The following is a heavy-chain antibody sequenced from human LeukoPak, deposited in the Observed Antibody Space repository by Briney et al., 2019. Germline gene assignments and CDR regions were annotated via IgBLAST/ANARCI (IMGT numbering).Heavy chain of an antibody. Sequence: GRSLRLSCAASGFTFSSYAMHWVRQAPGKGLEWVAVISYDGSNKYYADSVKGRFTISRDNSKNTLYLQMNSLRAEDTAVYYCAKDFRIGYPDAFDIWGQGTMVTVSS. CDR2: ISYDGSNK. V-gene: IGHV3-30*04. J-gene: IGHJ3*02. CDR3: AKDFRIGYPDAFDI. CDR1: GFTFSSYA. D-gene: IGHD3-22*01.